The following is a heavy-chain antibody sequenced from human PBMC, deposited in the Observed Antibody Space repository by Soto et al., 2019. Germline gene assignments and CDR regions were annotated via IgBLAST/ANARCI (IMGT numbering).Heavy chain of an antibody. V-gene: IGHV4-39*01. J-gene: IGHJ3*02. Sequence: SETLSLNCTVSGDSISSSNSHWGWTRQPPGKGLEYIGSVYYGGAIFYSGNIYYNPSLKSRVTISVDTSKNQFSLRLSSVTAADTGVYYCVRYDRINMKPYSPEGFHIWGQGTMVTVSS. D-gene: IGHD3-3*02. CDR3: VRYDRINMKPYSPEGFHI. CDR2: VYYGGAIFYSGNI. CDR1: GDSISSSNSH.